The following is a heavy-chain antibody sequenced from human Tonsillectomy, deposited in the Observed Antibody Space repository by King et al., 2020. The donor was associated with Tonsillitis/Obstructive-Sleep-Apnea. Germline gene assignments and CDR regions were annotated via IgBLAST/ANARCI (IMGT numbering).Heavy chain of an antibody. CDR2: ISSSSSYI. J-gene: IGHJ4*02. CDR1: GFTFSSYS. D-gene: IGHD3-22*01. CDR3: ANSRVASTYYYDSSGFDY. Sequence: VQLVESGGGLVKPGGSLRLSCAASGFTFSSYSMNWVRQAPGKGLEWVSSISSSSSYIYYADSVKGRFTISRDNAKNSLYLQMNSLRAEDTAVYYCANSRVASTYYYDSSGFDYWGQGTLVTVSS. V-gene: IGHV3-21*01.